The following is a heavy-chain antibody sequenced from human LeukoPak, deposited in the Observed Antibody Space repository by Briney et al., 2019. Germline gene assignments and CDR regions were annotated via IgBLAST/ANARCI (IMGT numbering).Heavy chain of an antibody. J-gene: IGHJ4*02. Sequence: PSETLSLTCAVYGGSFSGYYWSWIRQPPGKGLEWIGEINHSGSTNYNPSLKSRVTISVDTSKNQFSLKLSSVTAADTAVYYCARDIPGHCSGGSCHQPDYWGQGTLVTVSS. D-gene: IGHD2-15*01. V-gene: IGHV4-34*01. CDR2: INHSGST. CDR3: ARDIPGHCSGGSCHQPDY. CDR1: GGSFSGYY.